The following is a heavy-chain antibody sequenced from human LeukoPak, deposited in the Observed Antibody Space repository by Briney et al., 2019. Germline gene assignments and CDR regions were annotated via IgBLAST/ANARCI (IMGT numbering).Heavy chain of an antibody. CDR3: AVDLYSSVWYGAFDM. V-gene: IGHV3-9*01. J-gene: IGHJ3*02. Sequence: GGFLRLSCAASGFTFDAYAMHWVRQAPGKGLEWVSGISWNSGTIGYADSVKGRFTISRDNAKNSLYLQMNSLRAEDTALYFCAVDLYSSVWYGAFDMWGQGTMVTVST. CDR2: ISWNSGTI. CDR1: GFTFDAYA. D-gene: IGHD6-19*01.